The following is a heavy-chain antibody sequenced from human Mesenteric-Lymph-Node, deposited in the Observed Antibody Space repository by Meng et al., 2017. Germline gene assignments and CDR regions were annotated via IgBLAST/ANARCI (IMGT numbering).Heavy chain of an antibody. V-gene: IGHV4-34*01. CDR2: VSHTGGA. CDR3: AGVISGMGLIGYYFDY. CDR1: GGSFSGYY. D-gene: IGHD1-14*01. Sequence: SETLSLTCAVYGGSFSGYYWVWIRQPPGKGLEWIGEVSHTGGATANPSLNGRVTISLDTSNKQFSLMLTSVTAADTAVYFCAGVISGMGLIGYYFDYWGQGSLVTVSS. J-gene: IGHJ4*02.